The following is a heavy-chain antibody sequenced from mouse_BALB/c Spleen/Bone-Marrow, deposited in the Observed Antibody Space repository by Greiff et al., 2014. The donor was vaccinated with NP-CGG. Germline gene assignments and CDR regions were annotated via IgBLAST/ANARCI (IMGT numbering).Heavy chain of an antibody. J-gene: IGHJ3*01. CDR1: GYTFTSYW. CDR2: IYPGNSDT. Sequence: EVQLQQSGTVLARPGVSVKMSCKASGYTFTSYWMHWVKQRPGQGLEWIGAIYPGNSDTSYNQKFKGKAKLTAVTSTSTAYMELSSLTNEDSAVYYCTRVIYYGYAWFAYWGQGTLVTVSA. CDR3: TRVIYYGYAWFAY. V-gene: IGHV1-5*01. D-gene: IGHD2-2*01.